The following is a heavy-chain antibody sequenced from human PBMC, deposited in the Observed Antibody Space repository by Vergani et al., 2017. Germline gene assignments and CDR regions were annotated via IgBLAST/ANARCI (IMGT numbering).Heavy chain of an antibody. CDR2: ISGHGDRT. J-gene: IGHJ4*02. V-gene: IGHV3-23*01. CDR3: AREERSNTSPFVGD. CDR1: GFTFSNSA. Sequence: EVHLLESGGGQVEAGGSLRLSCVASGFTFSNSAMSWVRQTSGKWLEWVSAISGHGDRTYYADSVKGRFTISRDNSKNTVYLQMNSLKAEDRATYYCAREERSNTSPFVGDWGQGTLVTV. D-gene: IGHD2/OR15-2a*01.